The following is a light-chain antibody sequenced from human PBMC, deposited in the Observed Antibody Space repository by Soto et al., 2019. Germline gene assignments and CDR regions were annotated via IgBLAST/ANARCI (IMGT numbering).Light chain of an antibody. J-gene: IGKJ1*01. Sequence: EIVLTQSPSTLSLSPGERATLSCRASQSVSSSYLAWYQQKPGQAPGLLIYDTSTRASGVPDRFSGSGSGTEFTLTISRLEPEDFAVYYCQQYGTSPQTFGQGTKVDI. CDR1: QSVSSSY. CDR3: QQYGTSPQT. V-gene: IGKV3-20*01. CDR2: DTS.